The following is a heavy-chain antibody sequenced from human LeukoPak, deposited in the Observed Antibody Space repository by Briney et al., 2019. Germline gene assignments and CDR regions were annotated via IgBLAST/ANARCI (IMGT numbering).Heavy chain of an antibody. CDR3: ARIRVELEVDTAIIRPSSYYYYYMDV. D-gene: IGHD5-18*01. J-gene: IGHJ6*03. CDR2: INPNSGGT. CDR1: GYTFTGYY. Sequence: ASVKVSCKASGYTFTGYYMHWVRQAPGQGLEWMGWINPNSGGTNYAQKFQGRVTMTRDTSISTAYMEMSRLRSDDTAVYYCARIRVELEVDTAIIRPSSYYYYYMDVWGKGTTVTVSS. V-gene: IGHV1-2*02.